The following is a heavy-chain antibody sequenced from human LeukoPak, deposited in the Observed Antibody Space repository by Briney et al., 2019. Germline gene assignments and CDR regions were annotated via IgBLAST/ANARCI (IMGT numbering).Heavy chain of an antibody. J-gene: IGHJ3*02. CDR1: GGSISSGGYS. D-gene: IGHD3-22*01. CDR3: ARGSQTADYYDSSGYYLAAFDI. CDR2: IYYSGST. V-gene: IGHV4-31*03. Sequence: PSETLSLTCTVSGGSISSGGYSWSWIRQHPGKGLEWIGYIYYSGSTYYNPSLKSRVTISVDTSKNRFSLKLSSVTAADTAVYYCARGSQTADYYDSSGYYLAAFDIWGQGTMVTVSS.